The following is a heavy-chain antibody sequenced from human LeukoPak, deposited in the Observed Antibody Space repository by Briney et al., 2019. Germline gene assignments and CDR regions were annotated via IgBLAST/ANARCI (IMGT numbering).Heavy chain of an antibody. CDR1: GYTFTSYY. J-gene: IGHJ4*02. V-gene: IGHV1-46*01. Sequence: ASVKVSCKASGYTFTSYYMNWVRQAPGQGLEWMGVINPSGGSTSYAQKFQGRVTMTRDTSTSTVYMELSSLRSEDTAVYYCARGTTILGVFDFWGQGTLVTVSS. D-gene: IGHD3-3*01. CDR2: INPSGGST. CDR3: ARGTTILGVFDF.